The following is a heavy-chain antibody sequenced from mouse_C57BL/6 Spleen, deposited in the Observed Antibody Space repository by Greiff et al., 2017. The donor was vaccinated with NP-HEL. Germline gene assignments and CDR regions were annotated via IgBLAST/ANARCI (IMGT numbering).Heavy chain of an antibody. V-gene: IGHV5-9-1*02. CDR1: GFTFSSYA. CDR3: TRGRVGSYYFDY. J-gene: IGHJ2*01. D-gene: IGHD1-3*01. CDR2: ISSGGDYI. Sequence: EVQRVESGEGLVKPGGSLKLSCAASGFTFSSYAMSWVRQTPEKRLEWVAYISSGGDYIYYADTVKGRFTISRDNARNTLYLQMSSLKSEDTAMYYCTRGRVGSYYFDYWGQGTTLTVSS.